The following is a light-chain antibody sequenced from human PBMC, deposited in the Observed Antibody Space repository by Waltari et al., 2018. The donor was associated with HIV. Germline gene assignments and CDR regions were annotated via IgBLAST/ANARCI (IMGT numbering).Light chain of an antibody. V-gene: IGKV3-15*01. CDR1: QSVNNN. CDR3: QQYNFWPPLT. CDR2: GAS. J-gene: IGKJ4*01. Sequence: EIVLTQSPATLSVSPGERATLSCRASQSVNNNLAWYQQKPGQGPRLLIYGASTRATGIPARFSGSGSGTEFTLTISSLQSEDFAVYYCQQYNFWPPLTFGGGTKVEIK.